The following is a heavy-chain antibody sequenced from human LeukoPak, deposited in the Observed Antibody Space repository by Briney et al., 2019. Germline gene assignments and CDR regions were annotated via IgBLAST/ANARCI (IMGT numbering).Heavy chain of an antibody. Sequence: GGSLRLSCAASGFTFSNYGMHWVRQAPGKGLEWMTTIWYDGNNKYYADSVKGRFAISRDNSKNTLYVQMGSLRVEDTAVYYCARDSRAYGSGATIDYWGQGNTGHRLL. CDR1: GFTFSNYG. V-gene: IGHV3-33*01. CDR2: IWYDGNNK. J-gene: IGHJ4*02. D-gene: IGHD2-15*01. CDR3: ARDSRAYGSGATIDY.